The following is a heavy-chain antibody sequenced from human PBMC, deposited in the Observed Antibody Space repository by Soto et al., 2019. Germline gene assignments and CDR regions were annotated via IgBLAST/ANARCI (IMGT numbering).Heavy chain of an antibody. CDR1: GFSLSPYW. Sequence: GGSLRLSCAASGFSLSPYWMHWVRQAPGKGLEWVSAISGSGGSTYYADSVKGRFTISRDNSKNTLYLQMNSLRAEDTAVYYCAKEYYDSSGYYYEDYWGQGTLVTVSS. V-gene: IGHV3-23*01. CDR2: ISGSGGST. J-gene: IGHJ4*02. D-gene: IGHD3-22*01. CDR3: AKEYYDSSGYYYEDY.